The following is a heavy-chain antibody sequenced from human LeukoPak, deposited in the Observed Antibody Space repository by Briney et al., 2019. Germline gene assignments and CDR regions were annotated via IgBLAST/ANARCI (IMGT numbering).Heavy chain of an antibody. CDR3: AIPAPTVTGAEYFQH. Sequence: GASVKVSCKASGYTFTSYYMRWVRQAPGQGLEWMGIINPSGGSTSYAQKFQGRVTMTRDTSTSTVYMELSSLRSEDTAVYYCAIPAPTVTGAEYFQHWGQGTLVTVSS. CDR2: INPSGGST. D-gene: IGHD4-17*01. J-gene: IGHJ1*01. V-gene: IGHV1-46*01. CDR1: GYTFTSYY.